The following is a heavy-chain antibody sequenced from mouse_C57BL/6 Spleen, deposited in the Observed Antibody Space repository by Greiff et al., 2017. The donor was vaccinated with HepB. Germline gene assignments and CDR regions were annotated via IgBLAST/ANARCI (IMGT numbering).Heavy chain of an antibody. Sequence: QVQLQQPGAELVKPGASVKMSCKASGYTFTSYWITWVKQRPGQGLEWIGDIYPGSGSTNYNEKFKSKATLTVDTSSSTAYMQLSSLTSEDSAVYYCARGEAYDVYFYFDYWGQGTTLTVSS. D-gene: IGHD2-3*01. J-gene: IGHJ2*01. CDR3: ARGEAYDVYFYFDY. CDR2: IYPGSGST. V-gene: IGHV1-55*01. CDR1: GYTFTSYW.